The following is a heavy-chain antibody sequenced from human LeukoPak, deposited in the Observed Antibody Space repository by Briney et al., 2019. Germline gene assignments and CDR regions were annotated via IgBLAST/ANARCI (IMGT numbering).Heavy chain of an antibody. V-gene: IGHV3-74*01. CDR2: INSDGSST. D-gene: IGHD6-13*01. CDR1: GFTFSSYW. J-gene: IGHJ5*02. CDR3: ARGKSSSWYFNRYNWFDL. Sequence: PGGSLRLSCAASGFTFSSYWMHWVRQAPGKGLVWVSRINSDGSSTSYADSVKGRFTISRDNAKNTLYLQMNSLRAEDTAVYYCARGKSSSWYFNRYNWFDLWGQGTLVTVSS.